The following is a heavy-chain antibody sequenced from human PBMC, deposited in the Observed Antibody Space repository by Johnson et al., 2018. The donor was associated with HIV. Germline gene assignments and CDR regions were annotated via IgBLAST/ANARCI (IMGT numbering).Heavy chain of an antibody. CDR3: AKETRDSRSAFDV. CDR1: GFSFSDYY. Sequence: QVQLVESGGGLVQPGGSLRLSCAASGFSFSDYYMTWIRQAPGKGLEFVSYISSSGSTIYSADFVKGRFTISRDNAKHSLSLQMNNLRPEDTAVYYCAKETRDSRSAFDVWGQGTLVTVSS. CDR2: ISSSGSTI. D-gene: IGHD4-11*01. J-gene: IGHJ3*01. V-gene: IGHV3-11*04.